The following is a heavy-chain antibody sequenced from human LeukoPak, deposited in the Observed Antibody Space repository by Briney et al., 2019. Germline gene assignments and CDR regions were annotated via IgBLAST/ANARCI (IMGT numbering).Heavy chain of an antibody. CDR2: IIPIFGTA. CDR3: ARDSNVVVVPAARYYYGMDV. D-gene: IGHD2-2*01. Sequence: SVKVSCKASGGTFSSYAISWVRQAPGQGLEWMGGIIPIFGTANYAQKFQGRVTMTTDTSTSTAYMELRSLRSDDTAVYYCARDSNVVVVPAARYYYGMDVWGQGTTVTVSS. CDR1: GGTFSSYA. J-gene: IGHJ6*02. V-gene: IGHV1-69*05.